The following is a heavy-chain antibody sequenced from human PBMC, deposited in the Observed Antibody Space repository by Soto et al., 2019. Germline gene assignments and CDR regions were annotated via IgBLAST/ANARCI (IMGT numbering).Heavy chain of an antibody. V-gene: IGHV4-4*02. CDR2: IYHSGST. CDR3: ARAEENYYDSSGYYLDY. D-gene: IGHD3-22*01. CDR1: GGSISSSNW. Sequence: SETLSLTCAVSGGSISSSNWWSWVRQPPGKGLEWIGEIYHSGSTNYNPSLKSRVTISVDKSKNQFSLKLSSVTAADTAVYYCARAEENYYDSSGYYLDYWGQGTLVTVSS. J-gene: IGHJ4*02.